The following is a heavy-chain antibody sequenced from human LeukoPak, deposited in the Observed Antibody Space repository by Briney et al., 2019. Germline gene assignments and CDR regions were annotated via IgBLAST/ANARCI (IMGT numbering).Heavy chain of an antibody. CDR1: GGSISSSSYY. J-gene: IGHJ4*02. Sequence: SETLSLTCTVSGGSISSSSYYWGWIRQPPGKGLEWIGYIYYSGSTNYNPSLKSRVTISVDTSKNQFSLKLSSVTAADTAVYYCARDLPPSSDYWGQGTLVTVSS. CDR2: IYYSGST. V-gene: IGHV4-61*01. CDR3: ARDLPPSSDY.